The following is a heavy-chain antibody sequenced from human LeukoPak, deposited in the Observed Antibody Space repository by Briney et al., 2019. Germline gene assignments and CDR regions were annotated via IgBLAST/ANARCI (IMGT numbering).Heavy chain of an antibody. J-gene: IGHJ6*02. CDR2: IIPILGIA. CDR3: ASDRMTTVTTGHGIDV. CDR1: GGTFSSYA. D-gene: IGHD4-17*01. V-gene: IGHV1-69*04. Sequence: ASVKVSCKASGGTFSSYAISWLRQAPGQGLEWMGRIIPILGIANYAQKFQGRVTITADKSASTAYMELSSLRSEDTAVYYCASDRMTTVTTGHGIDVWGPWTTVTVSS.